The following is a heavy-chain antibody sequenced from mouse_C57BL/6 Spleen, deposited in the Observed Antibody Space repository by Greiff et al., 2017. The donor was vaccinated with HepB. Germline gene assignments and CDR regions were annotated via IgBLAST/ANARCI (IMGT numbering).Heavy chain of an antibody. Sequence: EVQLQQSGPELVKPGASVKIPCKASGYTFTDYNMDWVKQSHGKSLEWIGDINPNNGGTIYNQKFKGKATLTVDKSSSTAYMELRSLTSEDTAVYYCARFITTVERYFDVWGTGTTVTVSS. CDR2: INPNNGGT. CDR1: GYTFTDYN. J-gene: IGHJ1*03. D-gene: IGHD1-1*01. CDR3: ARFITTVERYFDV. V-gene: IGHV1-18*01.